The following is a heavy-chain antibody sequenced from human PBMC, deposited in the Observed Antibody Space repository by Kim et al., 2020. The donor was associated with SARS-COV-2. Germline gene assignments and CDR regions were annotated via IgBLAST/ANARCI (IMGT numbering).Heavy chain of an antibody. V-gene: IGHV1-2*06. CDR3: ARDRGYSYGLPTKYYYYGMDV. CDR2: INPNSGGT. Sequence: ASVKVSCKASGYTFTGYYMHWVRQAPGQGLEWMGRINPNSGGTNYAQKFQGRVTMTRDTSISTAYMELSRLRSDDTAVYYCARDRGYSYGLPTKYYYYGMDVWGQGTTVTVSS. J-gene: IGHJ6*02. D-gene: IGHD5-18*01. CDR1: GYTFTGYY.